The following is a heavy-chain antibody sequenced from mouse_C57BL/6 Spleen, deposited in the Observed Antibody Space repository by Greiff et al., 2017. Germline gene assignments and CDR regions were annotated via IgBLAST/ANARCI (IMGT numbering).Heavy chain of an antibody. CDR1: GYTFTSYW. Sequence: QVQLQQPGAELVKPGASVKLSCKASGYTFTSYWMHWVKQRPGQGLEWIGMIHPNSGSTKYNEKFKSKATLTVDKSSSTAYMQLSSLTSEDSAVYYCASDTTGAPDYWGQGTTLTVSS. CDR2: IHPNSGST. D-gene: IGHD1-1*01. J-gene: IGHJ2*01. CDR3: ASDTTGAPDY. V-gene: IGHV1-64*01.